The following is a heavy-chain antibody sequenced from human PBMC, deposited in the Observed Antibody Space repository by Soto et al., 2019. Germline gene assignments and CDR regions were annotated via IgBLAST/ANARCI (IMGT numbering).Heavy chain of an antibody. CDR2: ISWNGGNI. V-gene: IGHV3-9*01. Sequence: EVQLVESGGGLVQPGRSLRLSCAASGFTFDDYAIHWVRQAPGKGLEWVSGISWNGGNIGYADSVKGRFTISRDNAKNSLFLQMNSLRADDTALYFCAKDIYSSSSGQDYWGQGTPVTVSS. D-gene: IGHD6-6*01. CDR1: GFTFDDYA. CDR3: AKDIYSSSSGQDY. J-gene: IGHJ4*02.